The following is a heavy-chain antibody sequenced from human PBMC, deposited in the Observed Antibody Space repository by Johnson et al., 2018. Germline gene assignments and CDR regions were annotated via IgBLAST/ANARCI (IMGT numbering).Heavy chain of an antibody. V-gene: IGHV1-69*01. J-gene: IGHJ6*02. CDR2: IIPIFGTA. CDR1: GGTFSSYA. CDR3: GYCSSTSCYTNYYGMDV. D-gene: IGHD2-2*02. Sequence: QVQLVEAGAEVKKPGSSVKVSCKASGGTFSSYAISWVRQAPGQGLEWMGGIIPIFGTANYAQKFQGRVTITADESTSTAYLELSSLRSEDTAGYYGGYCSSTSCYTNYYGMDVWGQGTTVTVSS.